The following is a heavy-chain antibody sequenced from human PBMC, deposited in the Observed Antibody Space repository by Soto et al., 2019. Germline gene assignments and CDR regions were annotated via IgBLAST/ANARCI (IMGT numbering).Heavy chain of an antibody. CDR1: GDSVSANSAA. J-gene: IGHJ6*02. CDR3: VRQPLGTLALYGMDV. V-gene: IGHV6-1*01. CDR2: TYYRSKWNY. Sequence: SQTHSLPCAISGDSVSANSAAWNWIRQSPSRGLEWLGRTYYRSKWNYHYAESVKSRMTITPDTSNNPFALQLNSVTPEDTAVYYCVRQPLGTLALYGMDVWGQGTTVTVSS. D-gene: IGHD6-6*01.